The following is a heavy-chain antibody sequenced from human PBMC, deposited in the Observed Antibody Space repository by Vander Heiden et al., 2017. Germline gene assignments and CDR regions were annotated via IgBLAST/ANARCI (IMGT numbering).Heavy chain of an antibody. CDR1: GFIFISYG. CDR2: IRYGANNK. CDR3: VRFGNQYGMDV. J-gene: IGHJ6*04. V-gene: IGHV3-33*08. Sequence: QVQLVEPGRRVFHPRWPLLLSFSASGFIFISYGMHWVRQAPCKGLEWVAVIRYGANNKYDSDSVKGRFAISRDISKNRLYLHINRLSAEDRAVYCCVRFGNQYGMDVWGGGPTVAVSS. D-gene: IGHD2-15*01.